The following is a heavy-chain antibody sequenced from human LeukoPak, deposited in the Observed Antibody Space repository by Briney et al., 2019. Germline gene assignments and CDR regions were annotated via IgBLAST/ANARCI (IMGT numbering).Heavy chain of an antibody. CDR2: ISYDGSDK. CDR1: GFTFSSYA. V-gene: IGHV3-30-3*01. J-gene: IGHJ4*02. CDR3: ATEGAGLDY. Sequence: GGSLRLSCAASGFTFSSYAMHWVRQAPGKGLEWVSFISYDGSDKSYADSVKGRFTISRDNSKKTLYLQMDSLRAGDTAVYYCATEGAGLDYWGQGTLVTVSS. D-gene: IGHD3-16*01.